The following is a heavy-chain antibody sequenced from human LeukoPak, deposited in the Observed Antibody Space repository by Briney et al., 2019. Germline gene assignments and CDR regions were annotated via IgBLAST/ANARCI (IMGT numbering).Heavy chain of an antibody. V-gene: IGHV4-4*07. CDR1: GLTISNSW. Sequence: SETLSLTCTASGLTISNSWMRWVRQPAGKGLDWIGRINTSGSTNYNPSLKSRVTISVDKSKNQFSLQLSYVPAADTGVYFCARGEPRTRLSISSVKYSYYYSLDVWGKGTTVTVSS. J-gene: IGHJ6*03. CDR2: INTSGST. D-gene: IGHD1-26*01. CDR3: ARGEPRTRLSISSVKYSYYYSLDV.